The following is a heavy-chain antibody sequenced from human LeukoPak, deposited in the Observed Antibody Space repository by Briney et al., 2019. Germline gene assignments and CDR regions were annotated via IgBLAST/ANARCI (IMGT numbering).Heavy chain of an antibody. D-gene: IGHD2-15*01. CDR1: GYSFTSYW. Sequence: GESLQISCKGSGYSFTSYWIGWVRQMPGKGLEWMGIIYPGDSDTRYSPSFQGQVTISADKSISTAYLQWSSLKASDTAMYYCARRYCSGGSCNWFDPWGQGTLVTVSS. CDR2: IYPGDSDT. V-gene: IGHV5-51*01. J-gene: IGHJ5*02. CDR3: ARRYCSGGSCNWFDP.